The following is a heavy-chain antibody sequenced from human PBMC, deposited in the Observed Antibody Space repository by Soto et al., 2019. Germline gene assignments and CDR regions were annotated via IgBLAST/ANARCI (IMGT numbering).Heavy chain of an antibody. D-gene: IGHD2-2*01. CDR3: WTIIGYCNSTSWLYYYYGMYF. V-gene: IGHV3-33*01. CDR1: GFTFSSYG. CDR2: IWYDGINK. Sequence: GGSLRLSCAASGFTFSSYGIHWVRQAPCKGLEWVAVIWYDGINKYYADSVKGRFTISRDNSKNTLYLQMNSLRAEDTAVYYWWTIIGYCNSTSWLYYYYGMYFWREGTTVTFCS. J-gene: IGHJ6*01.